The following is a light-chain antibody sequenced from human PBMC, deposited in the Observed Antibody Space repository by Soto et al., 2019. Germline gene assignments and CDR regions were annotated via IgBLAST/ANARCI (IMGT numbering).Light chain of an antibody. CDR1: SGHSNYA. V-gene: IGLV4-69*01. Sequence: QLVLTQSPSASASLGASVKLTCTLSSGHSNYAIAWHQQQPEKGPRYLMKLNSDGSHSKGDGIPDRCSGSSSGAERYLTISSLQSEDEADYYCQTWATGIQGFGTGTKVTVL. J-gene: IGLJ1*01. CDR3: QTWATGIQG. CDR2: LNSDGSH.